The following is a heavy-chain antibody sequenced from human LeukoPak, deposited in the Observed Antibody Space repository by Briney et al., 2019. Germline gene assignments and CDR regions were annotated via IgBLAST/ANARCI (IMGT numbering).Heavy chain of an antibody. CDR3: ATVYYYDSSGYHQFDY. Sequence: ASVKVSCKVSGYTLTELSMHWVRQAPGKGLEWMGGFDPEDGETIYAQKFQGRVTMTEDTSTDTAYMELSGLRSEDTAVYYCATVYYYDSSGYHQFDYWGQGTLVTVSS. CDR1: GYTLTELS. V-gene: IGHV1-24*01. CDR2: FDPEDGET. D-gene: IGHD3-22*01. J-gene: IGHJ4*02.